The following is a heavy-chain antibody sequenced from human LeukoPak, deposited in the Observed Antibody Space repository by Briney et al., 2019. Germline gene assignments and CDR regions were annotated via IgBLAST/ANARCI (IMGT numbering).Heavy chain of an antibody. CDR3: ARGLYSSAWYGDYYFDY. D-gene: IGHD6-19*01. CDR2: INHSGST. J-gene: IGHJ4*02. Sequence: SETLSLTCAVYGGSFSGYYRSWIRLPPGKGLEWIGEINHSGSTNYNPSLKSRVTISVDTSKNQFSLKLSSVTAADTAVYYCARGLYSSAWYGDYYFDYWGQGTLVTVSS. CDR1: GGSFSGYY. V-gene: IGHV4-34*01.